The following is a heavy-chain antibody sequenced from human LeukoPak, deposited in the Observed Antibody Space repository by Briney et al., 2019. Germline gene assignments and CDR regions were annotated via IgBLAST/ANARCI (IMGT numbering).Heavy chain of an antibody. J-gene: IGHJ6*02. Sequence: ASVKVSCKASGYTFTSYYMHWVRQAPGQGLEWMGIINPSGGSTSYAQKFQGRVTMTRDTSTSTVYMELSSLRSEDTAVYYCAGVGYSSSWRYYYGMDVWGQGTTVTVSS. CDR2: INPSGGST. V-gene: IGHV1-46*01. CDR1: GYTFTSYY. D-gene: IGHD6-13*01. CDR3: AGVGYSSSWRYYYGMDV.